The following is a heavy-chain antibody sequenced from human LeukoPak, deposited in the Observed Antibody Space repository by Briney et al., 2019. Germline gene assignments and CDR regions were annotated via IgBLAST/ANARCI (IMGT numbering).Heavy chain of an antibody. Sequence: ASVKVSCKASGYTFTGYYMHWVRQAPGQGLEWMGWISAYNGNTNYAQKLQGRVTMTTDTSTSTAYMELRSLRSDDTAVYYCARSRSDFDWLLLIDYWGQGTLVTVSS. J-gene: IGHJ4*02. CDR3: ARSRSDFDWLLLIDY. CDR1: GYTFTGYY. D-gene: IGHD3-9*01. CDR2: ISAYNGNT. V-gene: IGHV1-18*04.